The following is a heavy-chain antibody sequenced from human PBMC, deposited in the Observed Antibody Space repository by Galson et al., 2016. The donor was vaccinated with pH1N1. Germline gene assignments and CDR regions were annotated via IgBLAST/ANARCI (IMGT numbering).Heavy chain of an antibody. V-gene: IGHV1-69*01. CDR1: GGTFGSFG. D-gene: IGHD3-22*01. CDR3: AREGYYDTELRDWYCEL. Sequence: VKVSCKASGGTFGSFGINWVRQAPGQGLEWMGGIIPIFNTAKYARNFQGRVTITADESTTTAYMERSSLGSDDTAVYFCAREGYYDTELRDWYCELWGRGTLLTVSS. J-gene: IGHJ2*01. CDR2: IIPIFNTA.